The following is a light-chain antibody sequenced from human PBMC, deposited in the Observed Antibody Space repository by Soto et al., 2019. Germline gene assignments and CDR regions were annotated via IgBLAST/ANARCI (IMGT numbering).Light chain of an antibody. CDR2: RAS. Sequence: EIVMTQSPATLSVSPGERATLSCRASQSVFSSLAWYQQKPGQAPRLLIYRASTRATGVPGRFSASGSGTEFTLTISGLQSEDSAVYYCHQYSHWPPWTFGPGTKVDIK. CDR1: QSVFSS. CDR3: HQYSHWPPWT. J-gene: IGKJ1*01. V-gene: IGKV3-15*01.